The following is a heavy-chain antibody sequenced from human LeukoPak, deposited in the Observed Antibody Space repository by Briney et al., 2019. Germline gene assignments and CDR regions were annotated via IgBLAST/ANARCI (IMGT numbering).Heavy chain of an antibody. D-gene: IGHD4-4*01. Sequence: GGSLRLSCAASGFTFSGSAMPWVRQASGKGLEWVGRIRSKANSYATAYAASVKGRFTISRDDSKNTAYLQMNSLKTEGTAVYYCNSNYEEADYWGQGTLVTVSS. CDR1: GFTFSGSA. V-gene: IGHV3-73*01. CDR3: NSNYEEADY. J-gene: IGHJ4*02. CDR2: IRSKANSYAT.